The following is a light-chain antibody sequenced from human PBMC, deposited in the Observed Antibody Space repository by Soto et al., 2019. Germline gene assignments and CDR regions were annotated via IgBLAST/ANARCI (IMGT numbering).Light chain of an antibody. J-gene: IGKJ2*01. CDR3: MQDTHWPYT. Sequence: DVVMTQSPLSLPVTLGQPASISCRSSQSLVYSDGNTYLNWFQQRPGQSPRRLIYKVSNRDSGVPERFSGSGSGTDFTLKISRVEAEDFGVYYCMQDTHWPYTFGQGTKLEIK. CDR1: QSLVYSDGNTY. V-gene: IGKV2-30*01. CDR2: KVS.